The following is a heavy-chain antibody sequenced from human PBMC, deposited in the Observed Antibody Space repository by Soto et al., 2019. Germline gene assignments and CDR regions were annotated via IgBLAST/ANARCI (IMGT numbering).Heavy chain of an antibody. D-gene: IGHD2-2*01. Sequence: GGSLRLSCVASGFTIRKYWMSWVRQAPEKGLEWVPNIKQDGSQTYYVDSAKGRFTISSDNAKNSLYLQLNGLRVEDTAVYYCTSGTDWVFCTDTRCPRIDVWGQGTTVSVSS. V-gene: IGHV3-7*03. CDR2: IKQDGSQT. J-gene: IGHJ6*02. CDR3: TSGTDWVFCTDTRCPRIDV. CDR1: GFTIRKYW.